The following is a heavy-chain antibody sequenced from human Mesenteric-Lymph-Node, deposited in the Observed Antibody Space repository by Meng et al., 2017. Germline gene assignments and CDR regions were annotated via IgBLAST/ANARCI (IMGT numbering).Heavy chain of an antibody. D-gene: IGHD3-10*01. CDR3: ARLWFGERPPDY. CDR2: IYYSGRT. J-gene: IGHJ4*02. V-gene: IGHV4-39*01. CDR1: GGSISSSPYY. Sequence: QLQLQESGPGLVKPSETLSLTLPASGGSISSSPYYWGWIRQPPGKGLEWIGSIYYSGRTYYNPSLKSRVTMSVDTSKNQFSLKLSSVTAADTAVYYCARLWFGERPPDYWGQGTLVTVSS.